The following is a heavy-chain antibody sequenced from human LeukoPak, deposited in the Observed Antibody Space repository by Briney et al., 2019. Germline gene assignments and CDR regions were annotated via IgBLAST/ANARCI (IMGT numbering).Heavy chain of an antibody. CDR1: GYTFTTYS. CDR3: ARVATMIVVVNYFDY. V-gene: IGHV1-46*01. Sequence: ASVKVSCTASGYTFTTYSMHWVRQAPGQGLEWMGIINPSGGSTSYAQKFQGRVTMTRDTSTSTVYMELSSLRSEDTAVYYCARVATMIVVVNYFDYWGQGTLVTVSS. J-gene: IGHJ4*02. D-gene: IGHD3-22*01. CDR2: INPSGGST.